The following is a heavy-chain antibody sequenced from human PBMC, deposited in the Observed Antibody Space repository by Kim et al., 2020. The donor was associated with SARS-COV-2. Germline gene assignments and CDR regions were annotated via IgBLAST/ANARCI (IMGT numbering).Heavy chain of an antibody. D-gene: IGHD4-17*01. Sequence: GGSLRLSCAASGFTFSSYEMNWVRQAPGKGLEWVSYISSSGSTIYYADSVKGRFTISRDNAKNSLYLQMNSLRAEDTAVYYCARGGNDYGDYGFENWFDPWGQGTLVTVSS. CDR1: GFTFSSYE. J-gene: IGHJ5*02. V-gene: IGHV3-48*03. CDR2: ISSSGSTI. CDR3: ARGGNDYGDYGFENWFDP.